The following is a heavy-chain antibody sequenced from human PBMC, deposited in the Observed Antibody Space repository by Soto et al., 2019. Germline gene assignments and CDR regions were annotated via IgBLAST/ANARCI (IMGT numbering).Heavy chain of an antibody. V-gene: IGHV4-39*01. D-gene: IGHD3-10*01. CDR2: IYYSGNT. J-gene: IGHJ4*02. CDR1: GGSISSSSHY. Sequence: QLQLQESGPGLVKPSETLSLTCTVSGGSISSSSHYWGWVRQPPGKGLEWIGSIYYSGNTYYNPSLKSRVTISVDTSKSHFSLKLSSVTAADTAVYYCARQYYYGSGSTRPFDYWGQGTLVTVSS. CDR3: ARQYYYGSGSTRPFDY.